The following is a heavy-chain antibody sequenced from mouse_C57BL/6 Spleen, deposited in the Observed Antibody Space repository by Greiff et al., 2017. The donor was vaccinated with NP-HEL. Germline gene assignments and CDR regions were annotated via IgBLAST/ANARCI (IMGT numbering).Heavy chain of an antibody. Sequence: VQLKQPGAELVKPGASVKLSCKASGYTFTSYWMQWVKQRPGQGLEWIGEIDPSDSYTNYNQKFKGKATLTVDTSSSTAYMQLSSLTSEDSAVYYCASRGYYGSSYSWFAYWGQGTLVTVSA. D-gene: IGHD1-1*01. J-gene: IGHJ3*01. CDR2: IDPSDSYT. CDR3: ASRGYYGSSYSWFAY. CDR1: GYTFTSYW. V-gene: IGHV1-50*01.